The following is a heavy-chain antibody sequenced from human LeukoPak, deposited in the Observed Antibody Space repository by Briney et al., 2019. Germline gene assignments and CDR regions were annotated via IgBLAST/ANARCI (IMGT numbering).Heavy chain of an antibody. CDR1: GYTFTGYY. CDR3: ARGLLSFDP. CDR2: MNPNSGNT. D-gene: IGHD2-15*01. Sequence: ASVKVSCKASGYTFTGYYMHWVRQAPGQGLEWMGWMNPNSGNTGYAQKFQGRVTMTRNTSISTAYMELSSLRSEDTAVYYCARGLLSFDPWGQGTLVTVSS. V-gene: IGHV1-8*02. J-gene: IGHJ5*02.